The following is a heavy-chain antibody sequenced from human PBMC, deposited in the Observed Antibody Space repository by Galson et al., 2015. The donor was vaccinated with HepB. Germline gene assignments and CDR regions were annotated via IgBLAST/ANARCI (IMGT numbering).Heavy chain of an antibody. D-gene: IGHD1-26*01. CDR3: ARDLYGIDP. CDR1: GYIFTSYG. V-gene: IGHV1-18*01. Sequence: SVKVSCKASGYIFTSYGISWVRQAPGQGLEWMGWISVYNGNTNYAQKFQGRVTMTTDTSTSTAYMELRSLRSDDTAAYYCARDLYGIDPWGQGTLVTVSS. CDR2: ISVYNGNT. J-gene: IGHJ5*02.